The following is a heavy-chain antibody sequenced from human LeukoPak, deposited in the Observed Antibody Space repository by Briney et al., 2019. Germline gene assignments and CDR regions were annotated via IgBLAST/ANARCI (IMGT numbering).Heavy chain of an antibody. CDR2: ISSSGSTI. CDR3: ARGYSYGPAIDP. V-gene: IGHV3-11*04. J-gene: IGHJ5*02. D-gene: IGHD5-18*01. Sequence: GWSLRLSCAASGFTFGDYYMTWIRQAPGNGLEWVSYISSSGSTINYADSVRRRFTLSRDNAKNSLYLQMNSLRAEDTAVYYCARGYSYGPAIDPWGQGTLVTVSS. CDR1: GFTFGDYY.